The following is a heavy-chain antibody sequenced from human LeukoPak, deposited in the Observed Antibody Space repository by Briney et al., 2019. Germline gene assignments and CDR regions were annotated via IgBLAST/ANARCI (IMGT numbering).Heavy chain of an antibody. D-gene: IGHD3-16*01. J-gene: IGHJ4*02. CDR3: ARDGVGRVPEMSATDY. Sequence: GGSLRLSCAASGFTFSDYYMSWIRQAPGKGLEWVSYISSSGSTIYYAASVKGRFTISRDNAKNSLFLQMNSLRAEDTAVYYCARDGVGRVPEMSATDYWGQGTLVTVSS. CDR2: ISSSGSTI. V-gene: IGHV3-11*04. CDR1: GFTFSDYY.